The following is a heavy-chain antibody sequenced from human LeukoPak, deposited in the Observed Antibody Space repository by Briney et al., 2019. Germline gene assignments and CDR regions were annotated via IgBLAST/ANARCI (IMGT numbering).Heavy chain of an antibody. D-gene: IGHD4-11*01. CDR2: IT. CDR1: GGSISSGDYY. J-gene: IGHJ5*02. Sequence: SETLSLTCTVSGGSISSGDYYWSWIRQPPGKGLEWIGYITYYNPSLKSRVTISVDTSKNQFSLKLGSVTAADTAVYYCARGSPTVASWGQGTLVTVSS. CDR3: ARGSPTVAS. V-gene: IGHV4-30-4*08.